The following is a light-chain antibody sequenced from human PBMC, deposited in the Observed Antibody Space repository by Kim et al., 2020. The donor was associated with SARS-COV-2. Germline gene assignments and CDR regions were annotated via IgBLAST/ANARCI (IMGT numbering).Light chain of an antibody. CDR2: GAS. CDR3: QQYGYSYT. V-gene: IGKV3-20*01. Sequence: SLSPGDRATLSCRASQSVSSRHLAWYQQKPGQAPRLFIYGASNRATGIPDRFSGSGSGTDFTLTITRLEPEDFAVYYCQQYGYSYTFGQGTKLEI. CDR1: QSVSSRH. J-gene: IGKJ2*01.